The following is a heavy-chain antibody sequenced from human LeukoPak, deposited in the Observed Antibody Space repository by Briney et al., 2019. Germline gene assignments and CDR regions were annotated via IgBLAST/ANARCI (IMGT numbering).Heavy chain of an antibody. V-gene: IGHV3-23*01. Sequence: GRSLRLSCAASGFTFSSYVMTWVRQAPGKGLEWVSAISGSGGSTYYADSVKGRFTISRDNSKNTLYLQMNSLRAEDTAVYYCAKASPQQGDYWGQGTLVTVSS. CDR2: ISGSGGST. J-gene: IGHJ4*02. CDR1: GFTFSSYV. CDR3: AKASPQQGDY.